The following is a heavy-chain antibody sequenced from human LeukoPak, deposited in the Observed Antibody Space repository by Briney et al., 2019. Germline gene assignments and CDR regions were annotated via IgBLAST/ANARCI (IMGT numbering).Heavy chain of an antibody. V-gene: IGHV4-61*02. D-gene: IGHD6-19*01. J-gene: IGHJ4*02. Sequence: SETLSLTCTVSGGSISSGSYYWSWIRQPAGKGLEWIGRIYTSGSTNYNPSLKSRVTMSVDTSKNQFSLKLSSVTAADTAVYYCARRSRIAVAAYYFDYWGQGTLVTVSS. CDR1: GGSISSGSYY. CDR2: IYTSGST. CDR3: ARRSRIAVAAYYFDY.